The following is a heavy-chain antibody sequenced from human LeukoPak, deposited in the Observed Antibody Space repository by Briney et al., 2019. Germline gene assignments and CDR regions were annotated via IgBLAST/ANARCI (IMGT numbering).Heavy chain of an antibody. CDR3: ARGNRNYYDSSGYQLEPHFDY. D-gene: IGHD3-22*01. V-gene: IGHV4-61*02. J-gene: IGHJ4*02. CDR2: IYTSGST. CDR1: GGSISSGSYY. Sequence: SETLSLTCTVSGGSISSGSYYWSWIRQPAGKGLEWIGRIYTSGSTNYNPSLKRRVTISVDTSKNQFSLKLSSVTAADTAVYYCARGNRNYYDSSGYQLEPHFDYWGQGTLVTVSS.